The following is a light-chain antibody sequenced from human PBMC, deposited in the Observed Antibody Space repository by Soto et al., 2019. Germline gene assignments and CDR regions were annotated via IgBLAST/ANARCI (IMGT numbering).Light chain of an antibody. J-gene: IGLJ1*01. CDR1: SIGSKS. CDR2: DDS. Sequence: SYELTQPPSVSVAPGQTARITCEENSIGSKSVHWYQQKPGQAPVLVVYDDSDRPSGIPERFSGSNSGDTATLTISSVEAGDAAAYYCQVWHSSRVDYVIGSGTKVTVL. CDR3: QVWHSSRVDYV. V-gene: IGLV3-21*02.